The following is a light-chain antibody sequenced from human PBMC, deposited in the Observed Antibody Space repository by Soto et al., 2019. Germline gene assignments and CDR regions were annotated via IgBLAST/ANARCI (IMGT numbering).Light chain of an antibody. CDR2: GAS. V-gene: IGKV3-15*01. CDR1: QSVSSN. Sequence: EKVMRQSPATMSVSPGERASLSCRASQSVSSNLAWYQQKPGQAPRLLIYGASTRATGIPARFSGSGSGTEFTLTISSLQSEDFAVYYCQQYNNWPQTFGQGTKVEIK. J-gene: IGKJ1*01. CDR3: QQYNNWPQT.